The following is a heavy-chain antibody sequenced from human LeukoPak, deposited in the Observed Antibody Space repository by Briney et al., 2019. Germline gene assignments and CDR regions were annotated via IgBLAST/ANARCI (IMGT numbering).Heavy chain of an antibody. J-gene: IGHJ2*01. Sequence: SETLSLTCSVSGGSISRSDYYWSWIRQPPGKGLEWIGYIYYSGTTNYNPPLKSRVTISVDTSKNQFSLKLTSVTAADTAVYFCARGGWSLDLWGRGTLVAVSS. CDR1: GGSISRSDYY. CDR2: IYYSGTT. CDR3: ARGGWSLDL. V-gene: IGHV4-61*08. D-gene: IGHD1-26*01.